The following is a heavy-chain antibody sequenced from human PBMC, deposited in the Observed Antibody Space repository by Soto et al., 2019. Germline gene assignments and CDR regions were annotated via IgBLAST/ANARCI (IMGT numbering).Heavy chain of an antibody. CDR2: INPSGGST. CDR3: ASSVWSGYPHLGYYYGMDV. CDR1: GYTFTSYY. J-gene: IGHJ6*02. Sequence: ASVKVSCKASGYTFTSYYMHWVRQAPGQGLEWMGIINPSGGSTSYAQKFQGRVTMTRDTSTSTVYMELSSLRSEDTAVYYCASSVWSGYPHLGYYYGMDVWGQGTTVTVSS. V-gene: IGHV1-46*01. D-gene: IGHD3-3*01.